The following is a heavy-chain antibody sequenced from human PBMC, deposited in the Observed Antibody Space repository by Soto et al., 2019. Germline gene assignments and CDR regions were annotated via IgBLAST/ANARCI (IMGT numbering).Heavy chain of an antibody. CDR2: IGSSSSYI. D-gene: IGHD3-3*01. CDR3: ARCNEWYYYYGMDV. J-gene: IGHJ6*02. Sequence: EVQLVESGGGLVKPGGSLRLSCAASGFTFSSYSMNWVRQAPGKGLEWVSSIGSSSSYIYYADSVKGRFTISRDNAKNSLYLQMNSLRAEDTAVYYCARCNEWYYYYGMDVWGQGTTVTVSS. CDR1: GFTFSSYS. V-gene: IGHV3-21*01.